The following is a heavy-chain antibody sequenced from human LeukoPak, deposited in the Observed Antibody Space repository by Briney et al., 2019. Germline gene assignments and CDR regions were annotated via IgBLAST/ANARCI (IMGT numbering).Heavy chain of an antibody. J-gene: IGHJ4*02. CDR3: ARGPLGYCSGGSCWVYYFDY. CDR2: IKQDGSEK. D-gene: IGHD2-15*01. CDR1: GFTFSSYW. V-gene: IGHV3-7*01. Sequence: GGSLRLSCAASGFTFSSYWMSWVRQAPGKGLEWVANIKQDGSEKYYVDSVKGRFTISRDNAKNSLYLQMNSLRAEDTAVYYCARGPLGYCSGGSCWVYYFDYWGQGTLVTVSS.